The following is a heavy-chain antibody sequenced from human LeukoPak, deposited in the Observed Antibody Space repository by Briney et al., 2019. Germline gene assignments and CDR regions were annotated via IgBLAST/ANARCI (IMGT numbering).Heavy chain of an antibody. CDR3: ARGAGDSGSYYYYYYMTS. Sequence: ASVKVSCKASGYTFTGYYMHWVRQAPGQGLEWMGWINPNSGGTNYAQKFQGRVTMTRDTSISTAYMELSRLRSDDTAVYYCARGAGDSGSYYYYYYMTSGAKGPRSPSP. D-gene: IGHD1-26*01. J-gene: IGHJ6*03. CDR1: GYTFTGYY. V-gene: IGHV1-2*02. CDR2: INPNSGGT.